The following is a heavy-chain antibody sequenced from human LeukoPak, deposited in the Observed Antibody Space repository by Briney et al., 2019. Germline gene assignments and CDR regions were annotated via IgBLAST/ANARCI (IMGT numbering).Heavy chain of an antibody. CDR1: GGTFISYA. CDR3: ARDRPYSSSSWWYFDL. J-gene: IGHJ2*01. Sequence: SVKVSCKASGGTFISYAISWVRQAPGQGLEWMGGIVPIFGTANYAQKFQGRVTITTDESTSTAYRERSSLRSEDTAVYYCARDRPYSSSSWWYFDLWGRGTLVTVSS. D-gene: IGHD6-6*01. V-gene: IGHV1-69*05. CDR2: IVPIFGTA.